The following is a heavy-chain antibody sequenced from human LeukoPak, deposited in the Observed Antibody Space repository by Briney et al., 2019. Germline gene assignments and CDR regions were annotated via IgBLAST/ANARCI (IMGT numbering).Heavy chain of an antibody. Sequence: PGGSLRLSCAASGFTFSTYAMHWVRQAPGKGLEWVSGISYDATNKFYADSVKGRFTISRDNSKDTLYLQMNSLRPEDTAVYYCARWGLIPATGQVPASSAFDIWGQGTMVTVSS. J-gene: IGHJ3*02. CDR1: GFTFSTYA. CDR2: ISYDATNK. V-gene: IGHV3-30*04. CDR3: ARWGLIPATGQVPASSAFDI. D-gene: IGHD6-13*01.